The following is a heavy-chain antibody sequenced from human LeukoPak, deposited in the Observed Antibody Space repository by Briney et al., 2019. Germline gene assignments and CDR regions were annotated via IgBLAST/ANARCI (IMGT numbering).Heavy chain of an antibody. D-gene: IGHD3/OR15-3a*01. J-gene: IGHJ3*02. CDR3: VSLAGATSSDFSFDI. CDR2: IYPVNSET. CDR1: GYSFTTYW. V-gene: IGHV5-51*01. Sequence: GESLKISCKGSGYSFTTYWIGWVRQMPGTGLEWMGIIYPVNSETRYSPSFQGQVTISADKSISTAYLQWSSLKASDSAMYYCVSLAGATSSDFSFDIWGQGTVVTVSS.